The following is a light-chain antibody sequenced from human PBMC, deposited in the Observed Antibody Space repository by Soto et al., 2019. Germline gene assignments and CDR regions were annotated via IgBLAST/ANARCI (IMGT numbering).Light chain of an antibody. V-gene: IGKV3-20*01. CDR1: QSVNSNY. CDR2: DTS. Sequence: EIVLMQSPGTLSLSPGEGATLSCRASQSVNSNYLAWYQQKPGQAPTVLIFDTSRRATGVPDRFSGSGSGTDFTLTISRLEPDDFAVYYCQQYDTYWTFGQGTKVEFK. J-gene: IGKJ1*01. CDR3: QQYDTYWT.